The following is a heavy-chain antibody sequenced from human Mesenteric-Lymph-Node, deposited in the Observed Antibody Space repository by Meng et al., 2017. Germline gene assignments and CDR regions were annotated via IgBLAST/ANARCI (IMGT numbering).Heavy chain of an antibody. J-gene: IGHJ6*02. V-gene: IGHV3-30*04. CDR2: ISYDGSNK. Sequence: GESLKISCAASGFTFSSYAMHWVRQAPGKGLEWVAVISYDGSNKYYADSVKGRFTISRDNSKNTLYLQMNSLRAEDTAVYYCNSARMVRGYYYYGMDVWGQGTTVTVSS. CDR3: NSARMVRGYYYYGMDV. D-gene: IGHD3-10*01. CDR1: GFTFSSYA.